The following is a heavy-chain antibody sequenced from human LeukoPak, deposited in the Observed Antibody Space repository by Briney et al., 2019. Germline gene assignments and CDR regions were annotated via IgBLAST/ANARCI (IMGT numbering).Heavy chain of an antibody. CDR1: GFAFSNYG. J-gene: IGHJ4*02. V-gene: IGHV3-23*01. D-gene: IGHD4-17*01. Sequence: GGTLRLSCAASGFAFSNYGMNWVRQAPGKGLEWVSGITGSGSTTYYADSVKGRFTISRDNSKNTVYLQMNSLRAEDTAVYYCAKDMDHDYDDYGFDYWGQGTPVTVSS. CDR2: ITGSGSTT. CDR3: AKDMDHDYDDYGFDY.